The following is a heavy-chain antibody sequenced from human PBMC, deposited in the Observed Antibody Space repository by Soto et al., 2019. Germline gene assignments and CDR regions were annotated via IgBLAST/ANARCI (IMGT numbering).Heavy chain of an antibody. V-gene: IGHV3-73*02. Sequence: VQLVESGGGLVQPGGSLKLSCAASGFTFSGSSMHWVRQASGRGLEWVGRIKDKTNGYATAYAASVKGRFTISRDDSNNRAYLQMNSLKTEDTAVYYCTRYYYDSSGYPIIGHWGQGTLVTVSP. D-gene: IGHD3-22*01. J-gene: IGHJ4*02. CDR3: TRYYYDSSGYPIIGH. CDR2: IKDKTNGYAT. CDR1: GFTFSGSS.